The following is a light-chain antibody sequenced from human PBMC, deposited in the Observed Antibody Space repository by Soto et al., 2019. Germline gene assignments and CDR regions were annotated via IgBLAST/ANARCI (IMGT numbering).Light chain of an antibody. J-gene: IGKJ3*01. CDR2: DAS. CDR1: QSMSNY. Sequence: EILLTQSPATLSLSPGERATLSCRAGQSMSNYLAWYQQKPGQAPRLLIYDASNRATDIPARFRGSGSGTDFTLTSSSLEPDDFAVYYCQHGGAFGPGTKVEIK. CDR3: QHGGA. V-gene: IGKV3-11*01.